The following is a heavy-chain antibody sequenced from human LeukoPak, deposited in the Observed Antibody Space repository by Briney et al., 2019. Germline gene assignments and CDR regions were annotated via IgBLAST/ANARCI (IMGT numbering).Heavy chain of an antibody. V-gene: IGHV3-23*01. CDR2: ISGSGGST. D-gene: IGHD3-10*01. CDR3: AKSSRFGGREDAFDI. CDR1: GFTFSSYG. Sequence: GGSLRLSCAASGFTFSSYGMSWVRQAPGKGLEWVSAISGSGGSTYYADSVKGRFTISRDNSRNTLYLQMNSLRAEDTAIYYCAKSSRFGGREDAFDIWGQGTMVTVSS. J-gene: IGHJ3*02.